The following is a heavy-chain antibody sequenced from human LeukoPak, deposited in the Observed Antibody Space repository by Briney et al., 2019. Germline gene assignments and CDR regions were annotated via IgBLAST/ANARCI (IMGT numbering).Heavy chain of an antibody. CDR1: GGSISSYY. V-gene: IGHV4-59*01. CDR3: AGGFEYTNLVY. Sequence: PSETLSLTCTVSGGSISSYYWSWIRHPPGKGLEWIGYIYYSGSTDYNPSLKSRVTISVDTSKNQFSLKLSSVTAADTAVYYCAGGFEYTNLVYWGQGNLVTVSS. D-gene: IGHD6-6*01. CDR2: IYYSGST. J-gene: IGHJ4*02.